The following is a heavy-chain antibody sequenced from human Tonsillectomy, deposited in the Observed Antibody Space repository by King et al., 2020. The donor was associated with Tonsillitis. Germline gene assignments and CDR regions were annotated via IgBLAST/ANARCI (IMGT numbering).Heavy chain of an antibody. CDR3: AKDLAGQWLVDGMDV. CDR2: ISGSGRST. V-gene: IGHV3-23*04. J-gene: IGHJ6*02. Sequence: VQLVESGGGLVQPGGSLILSCAASGFTFSSYGMSWVRQAPGKGLEWVSTISGSGRSTYYAVSVKGRFTISRDNSKNTLYLQMNSLRAEDTAVYYCAKDLAGQWLVDGMDVWGQGTTVTVSS. CDR1: GFTFSSYG. D-gene: IGHD6-19*01.